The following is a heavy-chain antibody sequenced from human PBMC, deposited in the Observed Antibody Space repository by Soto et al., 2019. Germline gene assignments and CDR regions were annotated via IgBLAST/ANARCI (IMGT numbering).Heavy chain of an antibody. CDR2: ISGSGGST. Sequence: EVQLLESGGGLVQPGGSLRLSCAASGFTFSSYAMSWVRQAPGKGLEWVSAISGSGGSTYYADSVKGRFTISRDNSKNTLYLQMNSLRAEDTAVYYCAKDRAGKVVVPAAGGMDGWGQGNTVTVSS. J-gene: IGHJ6*02. CDR1: GFTFSSYA. V-gene: IGHV3-23*01. D-gene: IGHD2-2*01. CDR3: AKDRAGKVVVPAAGGMDG.